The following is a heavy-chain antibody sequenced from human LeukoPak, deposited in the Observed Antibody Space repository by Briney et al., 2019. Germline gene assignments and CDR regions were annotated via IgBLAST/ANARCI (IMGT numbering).Heavy chain of an antibody. V-gene: IGHV3-53*01. CDR1: GFTVSSDS. CDR3: ARRAGEYSHPYDY. CDR2: IYSGGST. D-gene: IGHD4-17*01. J-gene: IGHJ4*02. Sequence: GGSLRLSCTVSGFTVSSDSMSWVRQAPGKGLEWVSFIYSGGSTHYSDSVKGRFTISRDNSKNTLYLQMNSLRADDTAVYYCARRAGEYSHPYDYWGQGTLVTVSS.